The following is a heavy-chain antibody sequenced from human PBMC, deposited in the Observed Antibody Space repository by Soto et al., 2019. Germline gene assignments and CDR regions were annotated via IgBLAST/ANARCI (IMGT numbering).Heavy chain of an antibody. CDR3: ARAYCGGDCYPYDAFDI. CDR1: GGSLSGYY. CDR2: IYYSGST. Sequence: PSETLSLTCTVSGGSLSGYYWSWIRQHPGKGLEWIGYIYYSGSTYYNPSLKSRVTISVDSSKNQFSLKLSSVTAADTAVYYCARAYCGGDCYPYDAFDIWGQGTMVTVSS. V-gene: IGHV4-31*03. D-gene: IGHD2-21*02. J-gene: IGHJ3*02.